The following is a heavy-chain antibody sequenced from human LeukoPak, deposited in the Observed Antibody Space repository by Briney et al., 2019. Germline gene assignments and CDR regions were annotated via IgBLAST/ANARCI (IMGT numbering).Heavy chain of an antibody. D-gene: IGHD2-8*01. CDR2: ISSSGRTI. V-gene: IGHV3-11*01. CDR1: GFMFSDYY. CDR3: ALGTINKDYYFGMDV. Sequence: GGSLRLSCAASGFMFSDYYIFWIRQAPGKGLEWVSYISSSGRTIYYADSVKGRFTVSRDNAKRSLYLQIESLRDDDTAVYHCALGTINKDYYFGMDVWGQGTTVTVSS. J-gene: IGHJ6*02.